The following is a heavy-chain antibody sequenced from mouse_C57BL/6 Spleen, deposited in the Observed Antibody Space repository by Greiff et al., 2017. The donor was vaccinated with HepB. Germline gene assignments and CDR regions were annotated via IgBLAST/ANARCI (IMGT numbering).Heavy chain of an antibody. V-gene: IGHV5-12*01. D-gene: IGHD1-1*01. CDR3: ARPPGGSSNAMDY. CDR1: GFTFSDYY. Sequence: EVMLVESGGGLVQPGGSLKLSCAASGFTFSDYYMYWVRQTPEKRLEWVAYISNGGGSTYYPDTVKGRFTISRDNAKNTLYLQMSRLKSEDTAMYYCARPPGGSSNAMDYWGQGTSVTVSS. CDR2: ISNGGGST. J-gene: IGHJ4*01.